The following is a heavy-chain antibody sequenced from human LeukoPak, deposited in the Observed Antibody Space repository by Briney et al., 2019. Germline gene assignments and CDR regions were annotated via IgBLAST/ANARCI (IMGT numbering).Heavy chain of an antibody. CDR1: GFTFSSYA. J-gene: IGHJ6*02. CDR2: ISYDGSHE. Sequence: GGSLRLSCAVFGFTFSSYAMHWVRQAPGKGLEWVAVISYDGSHESYADSVKGRFTISRGNSKSTLFLQMNSLRAEDTAVYYCAAAIRYYDLLTGYPASNGMDVWGQGTTVTVSS. CDR3: AAAIRYYDLLTGYPASNGMDV. D-gene: IGHD3-9*01. V-gene: IGHV3-30*04.